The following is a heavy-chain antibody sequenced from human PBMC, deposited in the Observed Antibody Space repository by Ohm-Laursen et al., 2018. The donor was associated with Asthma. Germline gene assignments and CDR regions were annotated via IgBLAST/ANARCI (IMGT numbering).Heavy chain of an antibody. CDR2: ISGDGSGT. CDR3: ARRDFSGGDPSAAFDI. D-gene: IGHD2-21*02. CDR1: GFTLSSSW. V-gene: IGHV3-74*01. Sequence: SLRLSCAASGFTLSSSWMHWVRQAPGKGLVWVSRISGDGSGTNYADSVKGRFTISRDNAKNTLYLQMNSLRAEDTAVYYCARRDFSGGDPSAAFDIWGQGTMVTVSS. J-gene: IGHJ3*02.